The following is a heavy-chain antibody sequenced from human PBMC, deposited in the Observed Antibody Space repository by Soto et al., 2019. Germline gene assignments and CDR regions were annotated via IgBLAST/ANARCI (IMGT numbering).Heavy chain of an antibody. CDR1: GGSISSYY. CDR3: ASSCSGGSCFLSHYYYGMDV. J-gene: IGHJ6*02. V-gene: IGHV4-59*01. CDR2: IYYSGST. Sequence: PSETLSLTCTVSGGSISSYYWSWIRQPPGKGLEWIGYIYYSGSTNYNPSLKSRVTISVDTSKNQFSLKLSSVTAADTAVYYCASSCSGGSCFLSHYYYGMDVWGQGTTLTVSS. D-gene: IGHD2-15*01.